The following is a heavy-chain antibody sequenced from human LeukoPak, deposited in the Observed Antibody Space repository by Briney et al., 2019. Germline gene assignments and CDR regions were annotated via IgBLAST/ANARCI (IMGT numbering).Heavy chain of an antibody. J-gene: IGHJ5*02. CDR3: ARDKVAGTIAGFRWFDP. CDR1: GFTFSSYW. CDR2: ISSSSSTI. Sequence: PGGSLRLSCAVSGFTFSSYWMHWVRQAPGKGLVWVSYISSSSSTIYYADSVKGRFTISRDNAKNSLYLQMNSLRDEDTAVYYCARDKVAGTIAGFRWFDPWGQGTLVTISS. D-gene: IGHD6-19*01. V-gene: IGHV3-48*02.